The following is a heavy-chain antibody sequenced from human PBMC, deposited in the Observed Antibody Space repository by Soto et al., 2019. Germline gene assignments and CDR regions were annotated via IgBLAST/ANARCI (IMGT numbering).Heavy chain of an antibody. D-gene: IGHD2-2*01. Sequence: SVKVSCKTSGYTFSNCGITWVRQAPGQPLEWLGWISLYSDGTNYAQKFQGRVSMTTDTSTTTAYMELRSLRSDDTAVYYCARVVPGAEAWFGPWGQGTLVTVSS. CDR3: ARVVPGAEAWFGP. CDR1: GYTFSNCG. J-gene: IGHJ5*02. CDR2: ISLYSDGT. V-gene: IGHV1-18*01.